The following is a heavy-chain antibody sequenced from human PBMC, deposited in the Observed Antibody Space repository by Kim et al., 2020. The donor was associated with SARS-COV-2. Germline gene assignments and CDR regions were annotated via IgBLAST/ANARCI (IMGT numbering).Heavy chain of an antibody. V-gene: IGHV3-74*01. CDR3: ARPSETALPGSFDI. Sequence: YADSVKDRFTISRDNAKHTLHLQMNSLRAEDTAVYYCARPSETALPGSFDIWGPGTMVTVSS. D-gene: IGHD2-21*02. J-gene: IGHJ3*02.